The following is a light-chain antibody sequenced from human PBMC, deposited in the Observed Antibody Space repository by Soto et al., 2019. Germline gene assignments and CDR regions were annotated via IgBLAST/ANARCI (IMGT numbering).Light chain of an antibody. CDR1: QSVGSN. CDR3: QQYHVWPKWT. CDR2: GAS. Sequence: EIVVTQSPATLSVSPGERATLSCRASQSVGSNLAWYQQRPGQAPRLLIYGASTRATGIPARFSGSGSGTGFTLTISSLQSEDFAVYFCQQYHVWPKWTFGQGTKVEI. V-gene: IGKV3-15*01. J-gene: IGKJ1*01.